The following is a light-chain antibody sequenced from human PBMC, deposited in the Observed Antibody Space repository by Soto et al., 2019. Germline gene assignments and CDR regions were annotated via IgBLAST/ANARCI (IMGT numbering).Light chain of an antibody. J-gene: IGKJ1*01. V-gene: IGKV3-15*01. Sequence: EIVMTQSPATLSVSPGERATLSCRASQSVSSSLAWYQHKPGQAPRLLIYGASTRATGIPARFSGSGSGTEFTLTINSLQSEDFAVYYCQPYNNWPLTFGQGTKVDIK. CDR3: QPYNNWPLT. CDR1: QSVSSS. CDR2: GAS.